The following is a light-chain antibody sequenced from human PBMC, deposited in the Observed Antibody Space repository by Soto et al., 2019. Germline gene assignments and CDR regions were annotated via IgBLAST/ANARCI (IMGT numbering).Light chain of an antibody. Sequence: EIVVTQSPDTLSLSPGERVTLFCRASQSVSDNYLAWYQQKPGQAPRLLIYGASNRATGIPDRFTGAGSGTDFTLTISRLEPEDFAVYFCQQYDRSPSTFGQGTKVDIK. CDR3: QQYDRSPST. CDR1: QSVSDNY. J-gene: IGKJ1*01. CDR2: GAS. V-gene: IGKV3-20*01.